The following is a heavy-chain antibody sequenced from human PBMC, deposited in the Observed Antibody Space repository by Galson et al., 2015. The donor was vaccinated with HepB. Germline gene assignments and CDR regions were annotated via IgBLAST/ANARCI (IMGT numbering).Heavy chain of an antibody. J-gene: IGHJ6*02. CDR3: ARDRSGYQLLSHAPGYYYGMDV. D-gene: IGHD2-2*01. CDR1: GYTFTSYY. CDR2: INPSGGST. V-gene: IGHV1-46*01. Sequence: SVKVSCKASGYTFTSYYMHWVRQAPGQGLEWMGIINPSGGSTSYAQKFQGRVTMTRDTSTSTVYMELSSLRSEDTAVYYCARDRSGYQLLSHAPGYYYGMDVWGQGTTVTVSS.